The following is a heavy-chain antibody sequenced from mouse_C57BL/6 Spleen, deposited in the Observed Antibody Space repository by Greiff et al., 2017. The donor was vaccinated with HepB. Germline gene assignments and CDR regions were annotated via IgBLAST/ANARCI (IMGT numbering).Heavy chain of an antibody. V-gene: IGHV5-9*01. CDR3: ARCGYGSSWDWFAY. D-gene: IGHD1-1*01. Sequence: EVQGVESGGGLVKPGGSLKLSCAASGFAFSSYTMSWVRQTPEKRLEWVATISGGGGNTYYPDSVKGRFTISRDNAKNTLYLQMSSLRSEDTALYYCARCGYGSSWDWFAYWGQGTLVTVSA. J-gene: IGHJ3*01. CDR1: GFAFSSYT. CDR2: ISGGGGNT.